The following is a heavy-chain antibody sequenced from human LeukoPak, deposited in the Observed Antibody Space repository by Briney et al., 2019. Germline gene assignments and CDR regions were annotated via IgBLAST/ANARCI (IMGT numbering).Heavy chain of an antibody. V-gene: IGHV4-39*01. CDR1: GGSISSSSYY. CDR3: ARPYSGSYCPPGLDFDY. CDR2: IYYSGST. D-gene: IGHD3-10*01. J-gene: IGHJ4*02. Sequence: SETLSLTCTVSGGSISSSSYYWGWIRQPPGKGLEWIGSIYYSGSTYYNPSLKSRVTISVDTSKNQFSLKLSSVTAADTAVYYCARPYSGSYCPPGLDFDYWGQGTLVTVSS.